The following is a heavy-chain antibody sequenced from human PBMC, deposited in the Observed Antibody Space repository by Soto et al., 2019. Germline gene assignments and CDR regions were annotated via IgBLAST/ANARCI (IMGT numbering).Heavy chain of an antibody. D-gene: IGHD2-2*02. J-gene: IGHJ4*02. CDR1: GFTFSSYG. Sequence: GGSLRLSCAASGFTFSSYGMHWVRQAPGKGLEWVAVIWYDGSNKYYADSVKGRFTISRDNSKNTLYLQMNSLRAEDTAVYYCARDGGTRYCSSTSCYIVPTFDYWGQGTLVTVSS. CDR2: IWYDGSNK. V-gene: IGHV3-33*01. CDR3: ARDGGTRYCSSTSCYIVPTFDY.